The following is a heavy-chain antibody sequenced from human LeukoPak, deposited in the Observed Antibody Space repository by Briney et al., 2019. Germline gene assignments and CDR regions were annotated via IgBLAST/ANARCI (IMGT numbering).Heavy chain of an antibody. Sequence: ASVKVSCKASGYTFTGYYMHWVRQAPGQGLEWMGWINPNSDGTNYAQKFQGRVTMTRDTSISTAYMELSRLRSDDTAVYYCARAPLKAAAGINWGQGTLVTVSS. J-gene: IGHJ4*02. D-gene: IGHD6-13*01. CDR1: GYTFTGYY. V-gene: IGHV1-2*02. CDR3: ARAPLKAAAGIN. CDR2: INPNSDGT.